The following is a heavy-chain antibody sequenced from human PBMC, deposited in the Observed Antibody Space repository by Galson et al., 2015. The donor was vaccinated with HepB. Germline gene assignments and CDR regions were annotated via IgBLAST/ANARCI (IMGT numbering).Heavy chain of an antibody. CDR2: IIPIFGTA. V-gene: IGHV1-69*06. CDR1: GGTFSSYA. CDR3: ARGPPSIVVVPAAMAGADHYYFYYGMDV. D-gene: IGHD2-2*01. Sequence: SVKVSCKASGGTFSSYAISWVRQAPGQGLEWMGGIIPIFGTANYAQTFQGRVTITADKSTITAYMELSSLRSEDTAVYYCARGPPSIVVVPAAMAGADHYYFYYGMDVWGQGTTVTVSS. J-gene: IGHJ6*02.